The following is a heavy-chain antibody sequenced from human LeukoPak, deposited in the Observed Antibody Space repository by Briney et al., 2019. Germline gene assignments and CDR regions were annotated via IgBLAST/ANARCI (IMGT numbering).Heavy chain of an antibody. Sequence: GGSLRLSCAVSGFTLTNHGVSWVRQAPGKGLEWVSIITGTGGRYYGDSVKGRFTISRDNAKNSLYLQMNSLRVEDTAVYYCARLGLEVGGPNWFDPWGQGTLVTVSS. V-gene: IGHV3-21*01. CDR3: ARLGLEVGGPNWFDP. CDR1: GFTLTNHG. J-gene: IGHJ5*02. D-gene: IGHD1-1*01. CDR2: IITGTGGR.